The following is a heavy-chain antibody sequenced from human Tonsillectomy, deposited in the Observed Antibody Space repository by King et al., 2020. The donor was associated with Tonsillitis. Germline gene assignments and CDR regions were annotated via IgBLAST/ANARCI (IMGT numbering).Heavy chain of an antibody. Sequence: VQLVESGGGVVQPGRSLRLSCAASGFTFSSYGMHWVRQAPGKGLEWVAVISYDGSNKYYADSVKGRFTISRDNSKNTLYLQMNSLRAEDTAVYYCAIYYGGNRGFDYWGQGTLVTVSS. D-gene: IGHD4-23*01. CDR3: AIYYGGNRGFDY. CDR1: GFTFSSYG. CDR2: ISYDGSNK. J-gene: IGHJ4*02. V-gene: IGHV3-30*03.